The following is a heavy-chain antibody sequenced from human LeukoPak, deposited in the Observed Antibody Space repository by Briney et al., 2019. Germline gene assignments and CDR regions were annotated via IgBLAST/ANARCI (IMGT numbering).Heavy chain of an antibody. J-gene: IGHJ4*02. V-gene: IGHV1-46*01. CDR2: INPSGGST. Sequence: ASVKVSCKASGYTFTNYYIHWVRQAPGQGLECMGIINPSGGSTSYAQKFQGRVTMTRDMSTSTVYMELSSLRSEDTAVYYCARGGRYCSSTSCYDLDYWGQGTLVTVSS. D-gene: IGHD2-2*01. CDR1: GYTFTNYY. CDR3: ARGGRYCSSTSCYDLDY.